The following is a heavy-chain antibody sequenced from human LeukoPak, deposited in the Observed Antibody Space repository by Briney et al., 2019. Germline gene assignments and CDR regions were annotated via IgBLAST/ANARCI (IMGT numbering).Heavy chain of an antibody. CDR1: GFTYSHYA. D-gene: IGHD3-9*01. V-gene: IGHV3-23*01. CDR2: IGGSDGKT. J-gene: IGHJ4*02. CDR3: AKEAHYPHMGTYLVTIDS. Sequence: PGGSLRLSCVASGFTYSHYAMSWVRQAPGNGLEWVSAIGGSDGKTYYADSVKGRFTISRDNSKNTLYLQMNSLRAEDTALYYCAKEAHYPHMGTYLVTIDSWGQGTLVTVSS.